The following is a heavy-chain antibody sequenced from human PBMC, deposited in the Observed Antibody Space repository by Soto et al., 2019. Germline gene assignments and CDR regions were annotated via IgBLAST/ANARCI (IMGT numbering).Heavy chain of an antibody. D-gene: IGHD2-15*01. V-gene: IGHV1-46*03. CDR2: INPSGGSA. Sequence: QVQLVQSGAEVKKPGASVKVSCKASGYTLTSYYMHWVRQAPGQGLEWMGIINPSGGSASYAQNSQGRVTMTKDTSTSKVYMELSSLRSEDTAVYYCTRSWVDVSGYYDYWGQGTLVTVSS. CDR3: TRSWVDVSGYYDY. CDR1: GYTLTSYY. J-gene: IGHJ4*02.